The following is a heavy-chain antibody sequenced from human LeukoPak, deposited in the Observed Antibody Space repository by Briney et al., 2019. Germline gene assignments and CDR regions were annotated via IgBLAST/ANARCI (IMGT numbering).Heavy chain of an antibody. CDR1: GGTFSSYT. J-gene: IGHJ5*02. Sequence: SSVKVSCKASGGTFSSYTISGVRQAPGQGLEWMGRIIPILGIANYAQKFQVRVTITADKSTSTAYMELSSLRSEDTAVYYCARDMVPADIDVVRFDPWGQGTLVAVSS. CDR2: IIPILGIA. CDR3: ARDMVPADIDVVRFDP. D-gene: IGHD2-2*02. V-gene: IGHV1-69*04.